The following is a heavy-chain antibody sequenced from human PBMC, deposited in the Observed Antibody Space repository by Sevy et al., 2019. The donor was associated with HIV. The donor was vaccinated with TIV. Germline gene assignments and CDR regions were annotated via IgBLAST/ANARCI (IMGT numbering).Heavy chain of an antibody. Sequence: SETLSLTCTVSSGSISSSSYYWGWIRQPPGKGLEWIGSIDYSGSTYYNPALKSRVTISGDTSKNQFSLNLRSVTAAETAVYYCARYLRGDHAGGFDFWGQGTLVTVSS. CDR2: IDYSGST. D-gene: IGHD4-17*01. CDR3: ARYLRGDHAGGFDF. V-gene: IGHV4-39*01. CDR1: SGSISSSSYY. J-gene: IGHJ5*01.